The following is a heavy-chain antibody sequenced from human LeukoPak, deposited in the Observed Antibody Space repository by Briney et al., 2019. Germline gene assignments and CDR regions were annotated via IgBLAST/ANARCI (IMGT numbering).Heavy chain of an antibody. CDR3: ARDGSAYCGGDCYSHFFDY. D-gene: IGHD2-21*02. Sequence: GGSLRLSCAASGFTFSSYAMHWVRQAPGKGLGWVAVISYDGSNKYYADSVKGRFTISRDNSKNTLYLQMNSLRAEDTAVYYCARDGSAYCGGDCYSHFFDYWGQGTLVTVSS. J-gene: IGHJ4*02. CDR2: ISYDGSNK. V-gene: IGHV3-30-3*01. CDR1: GFTFSSYA.